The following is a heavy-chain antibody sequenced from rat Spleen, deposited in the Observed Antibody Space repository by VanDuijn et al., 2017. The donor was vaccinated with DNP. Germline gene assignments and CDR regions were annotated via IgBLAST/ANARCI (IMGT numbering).Heavy chain of an antibody. V-gene: IGHV2-6*01. Sequence: QVQLKESGPGLVQPSQTLSLTCTVSGFSLTSYTVSWVRQPPGKGLEWIAAMSSGGSTYYNSAFTSRLSISRDTSKSQVFLKMNSLQTEDTGTYYCATNYGGYSAPDYWGQGVMVTVSS. J-gene: IGHJ2*01. CDR2: MSSGGST. D-gene: IGHD1-11*01. CDR3: ATNYGGYSAPDY. CDR1: GFSLTSYT.